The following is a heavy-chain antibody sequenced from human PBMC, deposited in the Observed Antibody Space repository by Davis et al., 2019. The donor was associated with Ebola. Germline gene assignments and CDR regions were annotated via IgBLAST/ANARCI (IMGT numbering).Heavy chain of an antibody. Sequence: ASVKVSCKASGYTFTGYYMHWVRQAPGQGLEWMGWINPNSGGTNYAQKFKGWATMTRDTSTSTAYMELSRLTSDDTGVYYCASGSSSWYYFDYWGQGTLVTVSS. V-gene: IGHV1-2*04. D-gene: IGHD6-13*01. CDR2: INPNSGGT. CDR1: GYTFTGYY. CDR3: ASGSSSWYYFDY. J-gene: IGHJ4*02.